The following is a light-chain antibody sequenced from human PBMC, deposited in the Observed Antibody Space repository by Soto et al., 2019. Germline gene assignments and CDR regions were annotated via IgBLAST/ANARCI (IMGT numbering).Light chain of an antibody. J-gene: IGKJ4*01. V-gene: IGKV1-39*01. Sequence: DIQMTQSRSSLSASVGDRVTITFRASQSISSYLNWYQQKPGKAPKLLIYAASSLQSGAPSRFSGSGSGTDFTLTISSLQPEDFATYYCQQSYSTPLLTFGGGNKVDI. CDR1: QSISSY. CDR3: QQSYSTPLLT. CDR2: AAS.